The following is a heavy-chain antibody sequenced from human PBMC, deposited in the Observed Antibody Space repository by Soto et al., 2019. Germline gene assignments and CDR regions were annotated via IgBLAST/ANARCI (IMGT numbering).Heavy chain of an antibody. V-gene: IGHV3-15*07. Sequence: PGGSLRLSCAASGFTFSNAWMNWVRQAPGKGLEWVGRIKSKTDGGTTDYAAPVKGRFTISRDDSKNTLYLQMNSLKTEDTAVYYCTTTYYYGSGWSLDYYYYGMDVWGQGTTVTVS. CDR1: GFTFSNAW. CDR3: TTTYYYGSGWSLDYYYYGMDV. CDR2: IKSKTDGGTT. J-gene: IGHJ6*02. D-gene: IGHD3-10*01.